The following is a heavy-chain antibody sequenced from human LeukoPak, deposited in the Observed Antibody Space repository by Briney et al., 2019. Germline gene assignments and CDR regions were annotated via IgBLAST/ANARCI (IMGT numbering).Heavy chain of an antibody. D-gene: IGHD6-6*01. J-gene: IGHJ6*02. Sequence: ASVKVSFKASGYTFTGYYMHWVRQAPGQGLEWMGRINPNSGGTNYAQKFQGRVTMTRDTSISTAYMELSRLRSDDTAVYYCARAGYSSSKYYYYYGMDVWGQGTTVTVSS. V-gene: IGHV1-2*06. CDR2: INPNSGGT. CDR1: GYTFTGYY. CDR3: ARAGYSSSKYYYYYGMDV.